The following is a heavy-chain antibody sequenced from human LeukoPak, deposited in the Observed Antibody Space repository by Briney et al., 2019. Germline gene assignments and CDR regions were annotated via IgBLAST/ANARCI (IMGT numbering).Heavy chain of an antibody. J-gene: IGHJ4*02. CDR2: ISGSVGST. D-gene: IGHD3-10*01. Sequence: GGSLRLSCAASGFTFSFYAMSWVRQAPGKGLEWVSAISGSVGSTYHADSVKGRFTISRDNSKNTLYLQMNSLRAEDTAVYYCTKRIFRGVITHFDHWGQGTLVTVSS. CDR3: TKRIFRGVITHFDH. CDR1: GFTFSFYA. V-gene: IGHV3-23*01.